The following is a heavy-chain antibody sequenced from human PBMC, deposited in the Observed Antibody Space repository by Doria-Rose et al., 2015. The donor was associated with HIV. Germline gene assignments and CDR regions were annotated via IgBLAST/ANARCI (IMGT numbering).Heavy chain of an antibody. CDR3: ARGHVTSNFYDDGVYLPPLYFDS. Sequence: QVQLQQWGAGLLKPSGTLSLTCAVTSGSFSGSYGGSLSGNYWTWIRQAPGKGLEWIGQIHHSGRTNYNPSLKSRVTMSVDTSKKQFSPKLTSVIAADTAVYYCARGHVTSNFYDDGVYLPPLYFDSWGQGTLVTVSS. CDR2: IHHSGRT. CDR1: GGSLSGNY. D-gene: IGHD4-17*01. J-gene: IGHJ4*02. V-gene: IGHV4-34*01.